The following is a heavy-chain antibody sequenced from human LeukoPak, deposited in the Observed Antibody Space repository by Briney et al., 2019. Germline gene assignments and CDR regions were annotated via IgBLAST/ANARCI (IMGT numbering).Heavy chain of an antibody. CDR1: GFTFSSYS. CDR2: ISSSSSTI. CDR3: ARDIYSYGPGIGY. J-gene: IGHJ4*02. Sequence: GGSLRLSCAASGFTFSSYSMNWVRQAPGKGLEWVSYISSSSSTIYYADSVKGRFTISRDNAKNSLYLQMNSLRAEDTAVYYCARDIYSYGPGIGYWGQGTLVTVSS. D-gene: IGHD5-18*01. V-gene: IGHV3-48*01.